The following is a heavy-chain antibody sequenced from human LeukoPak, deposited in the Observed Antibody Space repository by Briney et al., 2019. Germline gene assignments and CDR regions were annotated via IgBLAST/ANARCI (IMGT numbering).Heavy chain of an antibody. CDR1: GFSFSIYS. D-gene: IGHD3-10*01. CDR3: AIPPLSGTGSSRPLAGIDV. CDR2: IIHTGSTM. V-gene: IGHV3-48*04. J-gene: IGHJ6*02. Sequence: GGSLRLSCAAAGFSFSIYSLNWVRQAPGKGLEWVSYIIHTGSTMSYADSVKGRFTISRDNAKNSLYLQMNSLRAEDTAMYYCAIPPLSGTGSSRPLAGIDVWGQGTTVTVSS.